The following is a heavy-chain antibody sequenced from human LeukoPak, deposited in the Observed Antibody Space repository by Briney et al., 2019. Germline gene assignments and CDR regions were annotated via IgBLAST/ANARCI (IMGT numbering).Heavy chain of an antibody. Sequence: SETLSLTCTVSGGSISSYYWSWIRQPPGKGLEWIGYIYYSGSTNYNPSLKSRVTISVDTSKNQFSLKLSSMTAADTAVYYCARLNPTDGYNDAFDIWGQGTMVTVSS. CDR2: IYYSGST. CDR1: GGSISSYY. CDR3: ARLNPTDGYNDAFDI. J-gene: IGHJ3*02. V-gene: IGHV4-59*01. D-gene: IGHD5-24*01.